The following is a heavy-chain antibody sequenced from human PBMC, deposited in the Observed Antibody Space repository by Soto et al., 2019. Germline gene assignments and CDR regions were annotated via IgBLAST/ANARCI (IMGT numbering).Heavy chain of an antibody. Sequence: QVQLVQSGAEVKKPGASVKVSCKASGYTFSNYGISWVRQAPGQGLEWMGWISVYNGNTNCAQKFQDRVTMTTDTSTTTAYMELRSLRPDDTAVYYCARDRSSSDFWGQGTLVTVSS. J-gene: IGHJ4*02. D-gene: IGHD6-19*01. CDR1: GYTFSNYG. CDR3: ARDRSSSDF. V-gene: IGHV1-18*01. CDR2: ISVYNGNT.